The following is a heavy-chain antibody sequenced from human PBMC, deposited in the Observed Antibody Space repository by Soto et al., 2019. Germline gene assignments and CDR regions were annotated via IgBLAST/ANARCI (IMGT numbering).Heavy chain of an antibody. V-gene: IGHV1-69*06. CDR1: GGTFSSYA. CDR3: ARDEGYCSSTSCRYYYGMDV. D-gene: IGHD2-2*01. CDR2: IIPIVGTA. Sequence: ASVKVSCKASGGTFSSYAISWVRQAPGQGLEWMGGIIPIVGTANYAQKFQGRVTITADKSTSTAYMELSSLRSEDTAVYYCARDEGYCSSTSCRYYYGMDVWGQGTTVTVSS. J-gene: IGHJ6*02.